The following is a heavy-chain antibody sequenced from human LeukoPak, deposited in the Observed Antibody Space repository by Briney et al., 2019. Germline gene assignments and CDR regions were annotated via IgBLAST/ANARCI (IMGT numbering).Heavy chain of an antibody. V-gene: IGHV1-69*05. CDR2: IIPIFGTA. CDR1: GGTFSSYA. CDR3: ARGTDYGSGTS. J-gene: IGHJ4*02. D-gene: IGHD3-10*01. Sequence: ASVKVSCKASGGTFSSYAISWVRQAPGQGLEWMGGIIPIFGTANYAQKLQGRVTMTTDTSTSTAYMELRSLRSDDTAVYYCARGTDYGSGTSWGQGTLVTVSS.